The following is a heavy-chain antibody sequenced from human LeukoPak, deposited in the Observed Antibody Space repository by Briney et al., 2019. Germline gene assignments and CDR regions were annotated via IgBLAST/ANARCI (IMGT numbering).Heavy chain of an antibody. CDR2: FDPEDGET. J-gene: IGHJ4*02. D-gene: IGHD3/OR15-3a*01. CDR3: ARRDRDFWTLSIAYYFDY. Sequence: ASVKVSCKVSGYTLTELSMHWVRQAPGKGLEWMGGFDPEDGETIYAQKFQGRVTMTEDTSTDTAYMELSSLRSEDTAVYYCARRDRDFWTLSIAYYFDYWGQGTLVTVSS. CDR1: GYTLTELS. V-gene: IGHV1-24*01.